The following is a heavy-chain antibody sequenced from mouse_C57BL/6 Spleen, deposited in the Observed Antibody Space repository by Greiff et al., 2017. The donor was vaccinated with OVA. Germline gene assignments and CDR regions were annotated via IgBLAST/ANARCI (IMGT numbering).Heavy chain of an antibody. V-gene: IGHV1-69*01. CDR3: ARFITTVVEGYYAMDY. J-gene: IGHJ4*01. Sequence: QVQLQQSGAELVMPGASVKLSCKASGYTFTSYWMHWVKQRPGQGLEWIGEIDPSDSYTNYNQKFKGKSTLTVDKSSSTAYMQLSSLTSEDSAVYYCARFITTVVEGYYAMDYWGQGTSVTVSS. CDR2: IDPSDSYT. CDR1: GYTFTSYW. D-gene: IGHD1-1*01.